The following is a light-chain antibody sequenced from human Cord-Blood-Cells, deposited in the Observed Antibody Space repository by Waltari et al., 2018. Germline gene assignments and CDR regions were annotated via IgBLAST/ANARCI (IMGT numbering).Light chain of an antibody. V-gene: IGLV3-19*01. CDR2: GKN. CDR1: SLRSYY. Sequence: SSALTQDPAVSVSLGQTVRTTCQGDSLRSYYASWYQQKPGQAPVLVIYGKNNRPSGIPDRFSGSSSGNTASLTITGAQAEDEADYYCNSRDSSGNHWVFGGGTKLTVL. CDR3: NSRDSSGNHWV. J-gene: IGLJ3*02.